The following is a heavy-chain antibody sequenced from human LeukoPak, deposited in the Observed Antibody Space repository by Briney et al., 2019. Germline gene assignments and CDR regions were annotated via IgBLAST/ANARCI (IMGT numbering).Heavy chain of an antibody. D-gene: IGHD1-26*01. V-gene: IGHV6-1*01. Sequence: SQTLSLTCDISGESVSSNSAAWNWIRQSPSRGLEWLGRTYYRSKWYNDYAVSLKSRMTINADTSKNHFSLQLNSVTPEDTAVYYCARSGGTASGKYERATLDYWGQGTLVAVSS. CDR3: ARSGGTASGKYERATLDY. J-gene: IGHJ4*02. CDR2: TYYRSKWYN. CDR1: GESVSSNSAA.